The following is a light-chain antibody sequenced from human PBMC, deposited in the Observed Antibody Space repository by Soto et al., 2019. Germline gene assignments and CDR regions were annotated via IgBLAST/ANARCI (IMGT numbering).Light chain of an antibody. CDR2: DAS. J-gene: IGKJ1*01. Sequence: VLTQSPGTLSLSPVEGATLSCRASQRVASDLAWYLQKPGQPPRLLIYDASIRATGIPDRISGSGSERDFTLTISRLEPEDAAVYYCQQYLNSPRTFGQGTKVDIK. CDR3: QQYLNSPRT. CDR1: QRVASD. V-gene: IGKV3-20*01.